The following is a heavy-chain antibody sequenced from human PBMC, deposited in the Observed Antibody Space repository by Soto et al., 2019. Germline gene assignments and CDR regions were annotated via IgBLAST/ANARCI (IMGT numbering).Heavy chain of an antibody. CDR3: ARRGIAVVNDAFDI. V-gene: IGHV4-59*01. D-gene: IGHD6-19*01. J-gene: IGHJ3*02. Sequence: PSETLSLTCTVSGGSISSYYWSWIRQPPGKGLEWIGYIYYSGSTNYNPSLKSRVTISVDKSKNQFSLKLSSVTAADTAVYYCARRGIAVVNDAFDIWGQGTMVTVSS. CDR2: IYYSGST. CDR1: GGSISSYY.